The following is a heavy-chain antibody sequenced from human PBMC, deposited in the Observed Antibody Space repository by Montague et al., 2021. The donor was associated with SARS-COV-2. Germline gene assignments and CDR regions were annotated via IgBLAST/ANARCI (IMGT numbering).Heavy chain of an antibody. J-gene: IGHJ3*02. CDR3: ARVGRGSSWYEVAFDI. V-gene: IGHV4-59*01. CDR2: IYNSGST. D-gene: IGHD6-13*01. Sequence: SETLSLTCTVSGGSISRYSWTWIRQPPGKGLKWIGYIYNSGSTXXXPSXXXRVTISVDTSKNQFSLKLSSVAAADTAVYYCARVGRGSSWYEVAFDIWGQGTMVTVSS. CDR1: GGSISRYS.